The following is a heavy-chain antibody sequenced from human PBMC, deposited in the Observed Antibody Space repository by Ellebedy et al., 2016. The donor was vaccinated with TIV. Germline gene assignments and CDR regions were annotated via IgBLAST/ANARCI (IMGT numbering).Heavy chain of an antibody. Sequence: SLKISXAASGFKFDDFGMHWVRQAPGKGLEWVSGITWKGGKIAYADSVKGRFTISRDNAKNSLYLQMDSVKPEDTALYYCVKDEDVSGSFYSGFDHWGQGTRVTVSS. CDR2: ITWKGGKI. CDR1: GFKFDDFG. CDR3: VKDEDVSGSFYSGFDH. J-gene: IGHJ4*02. V-gene: IGHV3-9*01. D-gene: IGHD1-26*01.